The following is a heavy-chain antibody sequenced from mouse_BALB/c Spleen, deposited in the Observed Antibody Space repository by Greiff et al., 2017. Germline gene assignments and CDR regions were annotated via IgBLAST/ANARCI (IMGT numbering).Heavy chain of an antibody. CDR3: ARAGYYGSSYGRTINYAMDY. CDR2: IDPFNGGT. J-gene: IGHJ4*01. D-gene: IGHD1-1*01. CDR1: GYSFTSYY. Sequence: EVQLQQSGPELMKPGASVKISCKASGYSFTSYYMHWVKQSHGKSLEWIGYIDPFNGGTSYNQKFKGKATLTVDKSSSTAYMHLSSLTSEDSAVYYCARAGYYGSSYGRTINYAMDYWGQGTSVTVAS. V-gene: IGHV1S135*01.